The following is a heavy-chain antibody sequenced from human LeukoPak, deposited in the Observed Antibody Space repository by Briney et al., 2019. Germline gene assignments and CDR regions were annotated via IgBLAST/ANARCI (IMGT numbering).Heavy chain of an antibody. CDR3: AREITIIVETFLYYYPYMDV. CDR1: GYTFPGYY. CDR2: INPNSGGT. J-gene: IGHJ6*03. V-gene: IGHV1-2*02. Sequence: GASVKVSCKASGYTFPGYYIHWVRQAPGQGLEWMGWINPNSGGTNFAQNFQGRVTMTRDTSSNTVYMELSRLTSDDTAVYYCAREITIIVETFLYYYPYMDVWGKGTTVTVPS. D-gene: IGHD3-22*01.